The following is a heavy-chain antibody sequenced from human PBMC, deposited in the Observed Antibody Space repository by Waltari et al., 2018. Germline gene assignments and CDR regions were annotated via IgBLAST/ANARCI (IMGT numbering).Heavy chain of an antibody. J-gene: IGHJ4*02. Sequence: QVQLVESGGGVVQPGRSLRLSCAASGFTFSSYGMHWVRQAPGKGLEWVAVISDDGSNKYYADSVKGRFTISRDNSKNTLYLQMNSLRAEDTAVYYCAKDLTGGGSYSYFDYWGQGTLVTVSS. CDR3: AKDLTGGGSYSYFDY. D-gene: IGHD1-26*01. CDR1: GFTFSSYG. CDR2: ISDDGSNK. V-gene: IGHV3-30*18.